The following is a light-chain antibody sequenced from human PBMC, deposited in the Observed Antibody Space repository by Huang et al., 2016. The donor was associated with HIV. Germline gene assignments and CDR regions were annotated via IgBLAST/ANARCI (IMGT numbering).Light chain of an antibody. V-gene: IGKV4-1*01. CDR2: CAS. Sequence: IVMTQSLDSLAVSLGERATINCTSSQSILYNSNNKNYLAGYQQKAGQPTKLLIYCASTRESGVPDRCSGSGSGTDFTLTISSLQAEDVAVYYCQQYYSSPLTFGGGTKVEI. CDR3: QQYYSSPLT. CDR1: QSILYNSNNKNY. J-gene: IGKJ4*01.